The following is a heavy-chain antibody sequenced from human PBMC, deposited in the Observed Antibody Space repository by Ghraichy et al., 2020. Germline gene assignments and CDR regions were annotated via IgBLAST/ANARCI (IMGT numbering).Heavy chain of an antibody. CDR1: GGSIYSSTYY. CDR2: IYYNGDT. D-gene: IGHD2-2*01. J-gene: IGHJ4*02. V-gene: IGHV4-39*01. CDR3: ARQGSLSSNSQGDFDS. Sequence: SETLSLTCTVSGGSIYSSTYYWGWIRQPPGEGREWIGSIYYNGDTKDNPSLKSRVTIYVDTSKSQFSLRLTSVTAADTAVYYCARQGSLSSNSQGDFDSWGRGILVTVSS.